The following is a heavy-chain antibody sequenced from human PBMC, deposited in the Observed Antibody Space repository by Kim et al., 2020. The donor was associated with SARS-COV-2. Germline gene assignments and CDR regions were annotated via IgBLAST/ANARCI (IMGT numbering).Heavy chain of an antibody. D-gene: IGHD3-16*01. J-gene: IGHJ4*02. Sequence: YADSVRGRFTISRDNSKNALYLQMTSLRAEDTAVYYCAKDSPRAGGSLDYWGQGTLVTVSS. V-gene: IGHV3-30*02. CDR3: AKDSPRAGGSLDY.